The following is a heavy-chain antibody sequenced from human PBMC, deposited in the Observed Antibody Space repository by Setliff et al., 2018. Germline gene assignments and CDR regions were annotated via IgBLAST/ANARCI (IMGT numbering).Heavy chain of an antibody. CDR1: GGSFSDYY. D-gene: IGHD2-8*02. CDR2: INQSGNT. CDR3: ARDRTAYSYGMDV. J-gene: IGHJ6*02. Sequence: PSETLSLTCTVYGGSFSDYYWGWIRQSPGKRPEWIAEINQSGNTNYNPSLNSRVSVSVDTPTNQFSLSLKSVTAADTAVYYCARDRTAYSYGMDVWGQGTTGTSP. V-gene: IGHV4-34*10.